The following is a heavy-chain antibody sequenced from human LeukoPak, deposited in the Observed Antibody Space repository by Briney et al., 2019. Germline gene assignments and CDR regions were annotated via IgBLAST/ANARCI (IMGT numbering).Heavy chain of an antibody. CDR2: ISDSGGST. D-gene: IGHD3-22*01. Sequence: QPGGSLRLSCAASGFTFSSYAMSWVRQAPGKGLEWVSTISDSGGSTYYADSLKGRFTISRDNYKNTLYLQMNSLRAEDMAVYYCAKVDYYDSSGNYPNWFDPWGQGTLVTVSS. V-gene: IGHV3-23*01. CDR1: GFTFSSYA. J-gene: IGHJ5*02. CDR3: AKVDYYDSSGNYPNWFDP.